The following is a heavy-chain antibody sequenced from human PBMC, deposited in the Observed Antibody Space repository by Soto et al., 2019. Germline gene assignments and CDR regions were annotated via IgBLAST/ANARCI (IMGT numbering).Heavy chain of an antibody. J-gene: IGHJ4*02. V-gene: IGHV4-59*08. D-gene: IGHD4-17*01. CDR3: ARHSGTTDFDY. Sequence: SETLSITFTVCGDSVSSSYWGWIRQPPGKGLEWIGYIYYSGSTNYNPSLKSRVTISVDTSKNQFSLKLSSVTAADTAVYYCARHSGTTDFDYWGQGTLVTVSS. CDR1: GDSVSSSY. CDR2: IYYSGST.